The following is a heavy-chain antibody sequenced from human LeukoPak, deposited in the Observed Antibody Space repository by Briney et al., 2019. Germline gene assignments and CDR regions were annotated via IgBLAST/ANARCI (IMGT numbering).Heavy chain of an antibody. CDR1: GFTFSNYW. Sequence: PGGSLRLSCAASGFTFSNYWMSWVRQAPGKGPEWVANIKQDGSEKYYVDSVKGRFTISRDNAKKSLYLQMNSLRAEDTAVYYCARDKSYGDSTDYWGQGTLVTVSS. J-gene: IGHJ4*02. CDR2: IKQDGSEK. V-gene: IGHV3-7*01. CDR3: ARDKSYGDSTDY. D-gene: IGHD4-17*01.